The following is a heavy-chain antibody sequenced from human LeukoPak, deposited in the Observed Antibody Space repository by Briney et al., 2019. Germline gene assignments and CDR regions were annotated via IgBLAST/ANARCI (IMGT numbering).Heavy chain of an antibody. Sequence: PSETLSLTCTVSGGSLSSSSYYWGWLRQPPGTGLEWIGSIYYSGTTYYNPSLKSRVTISVDTSKNHFSLKLSSVTAADTAVYYCARRAGSGYYFRDWGQGTLVTVSS. J-gene: IGHJ4*02. V-gene: IGHV4-39*02. CDR2: IYYSGTT. D-gene: IGHD3-22*01. CDR1: GGSLSSSSYY. CDR3: ARRAGSGYYFRD.